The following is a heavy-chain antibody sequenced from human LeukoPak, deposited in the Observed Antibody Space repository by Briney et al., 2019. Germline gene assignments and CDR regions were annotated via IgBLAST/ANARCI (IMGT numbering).Heavy chain of an antibody. CDR2: IIPIFGTA. V-gene: IGHV1-69*13. Sequence: SVKASCKASGGTFSSYAISWVRQAPGQGLEWMGGIIPIFGTANYAQKFQGRVTITADESTSTAYMELSSLRSEDTAVYYCATHFDYVPFDPWGQGTLVTVSS. CDR3: ATHFDYVPFDP. J-gene: IGHJ5*02. D-gene: IGHD4-17*01. CDR1: GGTFSSYA.